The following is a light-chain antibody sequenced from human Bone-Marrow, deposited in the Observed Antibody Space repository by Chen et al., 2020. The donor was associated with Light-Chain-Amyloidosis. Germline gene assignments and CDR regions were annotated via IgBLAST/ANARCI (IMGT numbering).Light chain of an antibody. CDR2: RDT. J-gene: IGLJ2*01. CDR1: DLPTKY. CDR3: QSADSSGTYEVI. Sequence: SYELTQPPSASVSPGQTARINCSGDDLPTKYAYWYQQKRGQAPVLVIHRDTERPSGISERFSGSSSGTTATLTISGVQAEDEADYHCQSADSSGTYEVIFGGGTKLTVL. V-gene: IGLV3-25*03.